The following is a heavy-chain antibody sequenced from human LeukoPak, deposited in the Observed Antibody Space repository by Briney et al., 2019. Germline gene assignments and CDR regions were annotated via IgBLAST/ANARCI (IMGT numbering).Heavy chain of an antibody. CDR1: GGSISSGSYY. CDR2: IYTSGST. J-gene: IGHJ2*01. V-gene: IGHV4-61*02. Sequence: SETLSLTCTVSGGSISSGSYYWSWIRQPAGKGLEWIGRIYTSGSTNYNPSLKSRVTISVDTSKNQFSLKLSSVTAADTALYYCARGSAKFDLWGRGTLVTVSS. CDR3: ARGSAKFDL.